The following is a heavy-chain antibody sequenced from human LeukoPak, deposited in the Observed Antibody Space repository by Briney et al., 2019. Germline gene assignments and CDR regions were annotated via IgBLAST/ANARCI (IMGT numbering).Heavy chain of an antibody. CDR3: ARGRNDNGGMFFDS. D-gene: IGHD4-23*01. CDR2: ISYSSYT. V-gene: IGHV4-59*01. J-gene: IGHJ4*02. CDR1: GASIRSYY. Sequence: SETLSLTCTVSGASIRSYYWSWIRQASGEGLEWVGFISYSSYTSYSPSLKSRVAISVDTSKSQFSLRLTSMTAADTAIYYCARGRNDNGGMFFDSWAQGTLVTVSS.